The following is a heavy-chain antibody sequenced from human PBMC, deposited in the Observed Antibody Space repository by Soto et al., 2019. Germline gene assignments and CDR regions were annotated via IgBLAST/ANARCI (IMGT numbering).Heavy chain of an antibody. CDR1: GFTFSSYG. CDR2: ISYDGSNK. J-gene: IGHJ6*02. CDR3: AKANRIQLWYLTGMDV. Sequence: QVQLVESGGGVVQPGRSLRLSCAASGFTFSSYGMHWVRQAPGKGLEWVAVISYDGSNKYYADSVKGRFTISRDNSKNXLYLQMNSLRAEDTAVYYCAKANRIQLWYLTGMDVWGQGTTVTVSS. V-gene: IGHV3-30*18. D-gene: IGHD5-18*01.